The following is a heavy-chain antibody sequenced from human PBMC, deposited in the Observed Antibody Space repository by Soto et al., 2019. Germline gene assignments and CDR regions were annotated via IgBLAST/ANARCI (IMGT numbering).Heavy chain of an antibody. CDR1: GFTFSSYS. V-gene: IGHV3-21*01. J-gene: IGHJ6*02. Sequence: EVQLVESGGGLVKPGGSLRLSCAASGFTFSSYSMNWVRQAPGKGLEWVSSISSSSSYIYYADSVKGRFTISRDNAKNSLYLQMNSLRAEDTAVYYCAREGYYYYSSGYYPYGMDVWGQVTTVTVSS. CDR2: ISSSSSYI. CDR3: AREGYYYYSSGYYPYGMDV. D-gene: IGHD3-22*01.